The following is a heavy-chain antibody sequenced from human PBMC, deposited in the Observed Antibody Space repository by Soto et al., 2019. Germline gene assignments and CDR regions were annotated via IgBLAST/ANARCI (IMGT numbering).Heavy chain of an antibody. Sequence: PSETLSLTCTVSGGSISSYYWSWIRQPPGKGLEWIGYIYYSGSTNYNPSLKSRVTISVDTSKNQFSLKLSSVTAADTAVYYCARDMYYYDSSGYYYCMDVRCQGTTVTVSS. CDR3: ARDMYYYDSSGYYYCMDV. D-gene: IGHD3-22*01. CDR1: GGSISSYY. V-gene: IGHV4-59*01. CDR2: IYYSGST. J-gene: IGHJ6*02.